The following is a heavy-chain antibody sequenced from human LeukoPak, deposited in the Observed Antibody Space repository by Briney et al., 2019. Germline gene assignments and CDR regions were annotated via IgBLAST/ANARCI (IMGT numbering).Heavy chain of an antibody. V-gene: IGHV4-30-4*08. J-gene: IGHJ4*02. Sequence: PSETLSLTCTVSGGSISSGDYCWSWLRQPPGKGLEWIGYIYYSGSTYYNPSLKSRVTISVDTSKNQFSLKLSSVTAADTAVYYCARDYYGSGSRFDYWGQGTLVTVSS. CDR3: ARDYYGSGSRFDY. CDR2: IYYSGST. CDR1: GGSISSGDYC. D-gene: IGHD3-10*01.